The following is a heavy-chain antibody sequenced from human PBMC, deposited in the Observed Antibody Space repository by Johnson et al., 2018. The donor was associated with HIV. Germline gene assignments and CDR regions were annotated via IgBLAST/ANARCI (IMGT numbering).Heavy chain of an antibody. Sequence: QVQLVESGGGLVKPGGSLRLSCVASGFIFSDYYMSWIRQAPGKGLARVSYISFSDSTIYSAASVQGRVTISRDNAKNSLYLQMNSLRAEDTAVYYCARSKDCSGGSCPDGFDIWGQGTMVIVS. D-gene: IGHD2-15*01. V-gene: IGHV3-11*04. CDR3: ARSKDCSGGSCPDGFDI. CDR2: ISFSDSTI. CDR1: GFIFSDYY. J-gene: IGHJ3*02.